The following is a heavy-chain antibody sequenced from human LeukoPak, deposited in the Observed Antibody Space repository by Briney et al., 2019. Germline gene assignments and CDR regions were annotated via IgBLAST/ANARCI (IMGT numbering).Heavy chain of an antibody. D-gene: IGHD2-2*01. CDR2: MNPNSGNT. CDR3: ARARGCSSTSCYRGPNWFDP. CDR1: GYTFTSYD. V-gene: IGHV1-8*01. J-gene: IGHJ5*02. Sequence: ASVKVSCKASGYTFTSYDINWVRQATGQGLEWMGWMNPNSGNTGYAQKFQGRVTMTRNTSISTAYMELSSLRSEDTAVYYCARARGCSSTSCYRGPNWFDPWGQGTLVTVSP.